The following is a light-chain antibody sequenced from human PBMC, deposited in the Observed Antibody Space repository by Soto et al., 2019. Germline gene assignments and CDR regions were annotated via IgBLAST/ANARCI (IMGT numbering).Light chain of an antibody. Sequence: EIVLTQSLGTLSLSPGERATLSCRTSHSVSRTYLALYQQKPGQAPRLLIFGASDRATGTPDRCSGSGSGTDFTLTISILEPEDSAVYYCQQFDDSVTFGRGTRLEI. V-gene: IGKV3-20*01. CDR3: QQFDDSVT. J-gene: IGKJ5*01. CDR2: GAS. CDR1: HSVSRTY.